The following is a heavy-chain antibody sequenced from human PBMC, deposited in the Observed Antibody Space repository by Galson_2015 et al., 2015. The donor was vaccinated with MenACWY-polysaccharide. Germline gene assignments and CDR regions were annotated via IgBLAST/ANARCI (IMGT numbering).Heavy chain of an antibody. D-gene: IGHD2-15*01. CDR3: ATHDSRFDS. CDR1: ALTFSSYW. V-gene: IGHV3-15*01. J-gene: IGHJ4*02. CDR2: IQNKTDGGTA. Sequence: SLRLSCAASALTFSSYWMSRVRQAPGKGLEWVGYIQNKTDGGTADYAAPVKGRFTISRDDSKNTLFLEMNSLRTEDTAVYYCATHDSRFDSWGQGTLVTVSS.